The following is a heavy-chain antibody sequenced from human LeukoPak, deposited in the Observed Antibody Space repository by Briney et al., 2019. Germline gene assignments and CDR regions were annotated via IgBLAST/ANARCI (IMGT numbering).Heavy chain of an antibody. CDR3: SRLGMSGGRYWIDY. CDR1: GFTFSDSA. D-gene: IGHD1-26*01. J-gene: IGHJ4*02. CDR2: IRSKADSYAT. Sequence: GGSLRLSCAASGFTFSDSAIQWVRQACGKGLEWVGRIRSKADSYATVYAASVKGRFTISRDDSKNTAYLQMNSLKTEDTAVYYCSRLGMSGGRYWIDYWGQGTLVTVSS. V-gene: IGHV3-73*01.